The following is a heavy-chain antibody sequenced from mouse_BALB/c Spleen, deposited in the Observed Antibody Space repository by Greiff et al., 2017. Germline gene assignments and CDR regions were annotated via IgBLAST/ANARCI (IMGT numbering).Heavy chain of an antibody. V-gene: IGHV5-17*02. CDR2: ISSGSSTI. CDR1: GFTFSSFG. D-gene: IGHD1-1*01. Sequence: EVKVVESGGGLVQPGGSRKLSCAASGFTFSSFGMHWVRQAPEKGLEWVAYISSGSSTIYYADTVKGRFTISRDNPKNTLFLQMTSLRSEDTAMYYCARLVRLGSYAMDYWGQGTSVTVSS. CDR3: ARLVRLGSYAMDY. J-gene: IGHJ4*01.